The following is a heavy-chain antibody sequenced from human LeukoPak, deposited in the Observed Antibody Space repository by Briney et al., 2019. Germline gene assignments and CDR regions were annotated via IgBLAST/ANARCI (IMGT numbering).Heavy chain of an antibody. D-gene: IGHD2-2*01. CDR1: GFTFRNYG. Sequence: GGSLRLSXAASGFTFRNYGIHWVRQAPGKGLEWVAFIRYDGSNKYYADSVKGRFTISRDNSKNTLYLQMNSLRPEDTAIYYCAKDPRDCSTTSCYGAAAGFDYWGQGTLVTVSS. CDR3: AKDPRDCSTTSCYGAAAGFDY. CDR2: IRYDGSNK. V-gene: IGHV3-30*02. J-gene: IGHJ4*02.